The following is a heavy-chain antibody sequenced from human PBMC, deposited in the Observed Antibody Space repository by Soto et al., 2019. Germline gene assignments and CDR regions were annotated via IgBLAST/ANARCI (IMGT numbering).Heavy chain of an antibody. J-gene: IGHJ6*02. Sequence: SLRLSCTASGFTFGDYAMSWVRQAPGKGLEWVGFIRSKAYGGTTEYAASVKGRFTISRDDSKSIAYLQMNSLKTEDTAVYYCTRDPEPYYYDSSGPPQPFPNYYYYGMDVWGQGTTVTVSS. D-gene: IGHD3-22*01. V-gene: IGHV3-49*04. CDR3: TRDPEPYYYDSSGPPQPFPNYYYYGMDV. CDR1: GFTFGDYA. CDR2: IRSKAYGGTT.